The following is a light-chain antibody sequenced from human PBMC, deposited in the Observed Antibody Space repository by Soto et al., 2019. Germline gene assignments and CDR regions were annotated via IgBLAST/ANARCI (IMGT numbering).Light chain of an antibody. CDR3: QQYDSCPCT. CDR2: DAS. Sequence: DIQMTQSPSSLSASVGETVSITCKASQNITNYLTWYRHKPGKAPELLIYDASSLESGVPSRFSASGSGTDFTLTITSLEPEDFATYYCQQYDSCPCTFGQGTKLEIK. V-gene: IGKV1-33*01. J-gene: IGKJ2*01. CDR1: QNITNY.